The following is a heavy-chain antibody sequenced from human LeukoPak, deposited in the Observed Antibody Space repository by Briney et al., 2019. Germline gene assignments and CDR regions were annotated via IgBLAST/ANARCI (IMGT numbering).Heavy chain of an antibody. CDR2: INSDGSST. CDR1: GFTFSSYW. Sequence: GGSLRLSCAASGFTFSSYWMHWVRQAPGKGLVWVSRINSDGSSTSYADSVKGRFTISRDNAKNTLYLQMNSLRAEDTAVYYCAREGDYGDYLPDYWGQGTLVTVSS. CDR3: AREGDYGDYLPDY. J-gene: IGHJ4*02. V-gene: IGHV3-74*01. D-gene: IGHD4-17*01.